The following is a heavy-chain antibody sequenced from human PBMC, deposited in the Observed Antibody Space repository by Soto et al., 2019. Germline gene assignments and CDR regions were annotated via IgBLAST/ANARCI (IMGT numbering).Heavy chain of an antibody. J-gene: IGHJ2*01. CDR1: GGSISSSSYY. Sequence: QLQLQESGPGLVKPSETLSLTCTVSGGSISSSSYYWGWIRQPPGKGLEWIGSIYYSGSTYYNPSLKSRVTRSVDTSKNQFSLKLSSVTAADTAVYYCARIPFVILMFLGYFDLWGRGTLVTVSS. CDR3: ARIPFVILMFLGYFDL. D-gene: IGHD3-3*01. CDR2: IYYSGST. V-gene: IGHV4-39*01.